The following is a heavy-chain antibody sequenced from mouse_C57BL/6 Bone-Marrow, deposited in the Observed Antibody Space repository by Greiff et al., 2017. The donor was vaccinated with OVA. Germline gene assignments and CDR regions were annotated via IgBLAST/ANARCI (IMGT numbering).Heavy chain of an antibody. Sequence: EVKLVESGGDLVKPGGSLKLSCAASGFTFSSYGMSWVRQTPDKRLEWVATISSGGSYTYYPDSVKGRFTISRDNAKNTLYLQMSSLKSEDTAMYYCARPIYYGNYVAMDYWGQGTSVTVSS. D-gene: IGHD2-1*01. CDR1: GFTFSSYG. CDR2: ISSGGSYT. V-gene: IGHV5-6*01. J-gene: IGHJ4*01. CDR3: ARPIYYGNYVAMDY.